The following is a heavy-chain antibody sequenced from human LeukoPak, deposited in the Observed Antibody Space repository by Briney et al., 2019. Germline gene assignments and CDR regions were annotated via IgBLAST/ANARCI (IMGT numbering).Heavy chain of an antibody. J-gene: IGHJ4*02. D-gene: IGHD3-22*01. CDR3: ASYDSSGYYVDY. V-gene: IGHV4-30-4*01. CDR1: GGSISSGDYY. CDR2: IYYSGST. Sequence: SQTLSLTCTVSGGSISSGDYYWSWIRQPPGKGLEWIGYIYYSGSTYYNPSLKSRVTISVDTSKNQFSLKLSSVTAADTAVYYCASYDSSGYYVDYWGQGTLVTVSS.